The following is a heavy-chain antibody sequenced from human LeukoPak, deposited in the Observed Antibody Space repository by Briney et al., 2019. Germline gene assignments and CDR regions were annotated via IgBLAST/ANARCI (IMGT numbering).Heavy chain of an antibody. CDR1: GGSISSYY. CDR2: INHSGST. CDR3: ARFRGRPRGSTMVRGVPKYYFDY. V-gene: IGHV4-34*01. J-gene: IGHJ4*02. D-gene: IGHD3-10*01. Sequence: SETLSLTCTVSGGSISSYYWSWIRQPPGKGLEWIGEINHSGSTNYNPSLKSRVTISVDTSKNQFSLKLSSVTAGDTAVYYCARFRGRPRGSTMVRGVPKYYFDYWGQGTLVTVSS.